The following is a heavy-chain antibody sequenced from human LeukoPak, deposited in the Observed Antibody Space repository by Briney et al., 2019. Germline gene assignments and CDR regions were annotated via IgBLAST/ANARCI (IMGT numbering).Heavy chain of an antibody. CDR2: ISSSSSTI. D-gene: IGHD2-2*01. J-gene: IGHJ4*02. V-gene: IGHV3-48*01. CDR3: ARDLGYCSSTSCSLFDY. CDR1: GFTFRRYD. Sequence: GGSLRLSCAASGFTFRRYDMNWVRQAPGKGLEWVSYISSSSSTIYYADSVKGRFTISRDNAKNSLYLQMNSLRAEDTAVYYCARDLGYCSSTSCSLFDYWGQGTLVTVSS.